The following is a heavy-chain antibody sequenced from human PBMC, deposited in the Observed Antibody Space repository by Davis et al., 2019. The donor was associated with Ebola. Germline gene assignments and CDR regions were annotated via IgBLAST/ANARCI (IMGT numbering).Heavy chain of an antibody. J-gene: IGHJ4*02. V-gene: IGHV4-59*01. CDR3: ARPIPGSGTN. D-gene: IGHD2-15*01. CDR2: IYYSGST. Sequence: SETLSLTCTVSGGSISSYYWSWIRQPPGKGLEWIGYIYYSGSTNYNPSLKSRVTISVDTSKNQFSLKLSSVTAADTAMYYCARPIPGSGTNWGQGTLVTVSS. CDR1: GGSISSYY.